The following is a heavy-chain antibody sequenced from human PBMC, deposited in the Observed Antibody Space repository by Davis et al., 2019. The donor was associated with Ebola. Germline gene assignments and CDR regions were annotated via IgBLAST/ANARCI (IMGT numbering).Heavy chain of an antibody. D-gene: IGHD4-17*01. CDR3: ARLYDYGDFFDNGAFDV. CDR2: INTFGNTI. Sequence: GESLKISCAVSGFTCSSYSMNWVRQAPGKGLELLSYINTFGNTIYYADSVKGRFTISRDHAKNSLSLQMSSLRDEDTAVYYCARLYDYGDFFDNGAFDVWGQGTMVTVSS. J-gene: IGHJ3*01. CDR1: GFTCSSYS. V-gene: IGHV3-48*02.